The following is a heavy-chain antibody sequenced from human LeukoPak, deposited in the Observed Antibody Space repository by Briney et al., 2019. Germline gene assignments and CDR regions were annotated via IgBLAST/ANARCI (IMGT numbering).Heavy chain of an antibody. V-gene: IGHV1-24*01. CDR2: FDPEDGET. CDR1: RYTLTELS. D-gene: IGHD5-12*01. CDR3: ARGVATNRYYFDY. J-gene: IGHJ4*02. Sequence: ASVKVSCKVSRYTLTELSMHWVRQAPGKGLEWMGGFDPEDGETIYAQKFQGRVTMTEDTSASTAYMELSSLRSEDTAVYSCARGVATNRYYFDYWGQGTLVTVSS.